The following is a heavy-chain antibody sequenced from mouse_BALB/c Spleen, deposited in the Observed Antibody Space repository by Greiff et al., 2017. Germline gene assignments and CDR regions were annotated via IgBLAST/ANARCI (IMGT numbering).Heavy chain of an antibody. V-gene: IGHV4-2*02. CDR1: GFDFSRYW. Sequence: EVKLVESGGGLVQPGGSLNLSCAASGFDFSRYWMSWARQAPGKGQEWIGEINPGSSTINYTPSLKDKFIISRDNAKNTLYLQMSKVRSEDTALYYCARLHGNYDYAMDYWGQGTSVTVSS. D-gene: IGHD2-1*01. J-gene: IGHJ4*01. CDR3: ARLHGNYDYAMDY. CDR2: INPGSSTI.